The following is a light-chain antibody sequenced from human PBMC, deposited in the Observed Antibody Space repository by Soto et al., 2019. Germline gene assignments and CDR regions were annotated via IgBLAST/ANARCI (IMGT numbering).Light chain of an antibody. Sequence: EIVLTQSPGTLSLSPGERATLSCRASQSVSSSYLAWYQQKPGQAPRLLIYGASSRATGIPDRFSGSGSGTDFTLTISSLEPEDFAVYYCQQYDSSPPTFGQGTKVEIK. J-gene: IGKJ1*01. CDR1: QSVSSSY. CDR2: GAS. CDR3: QQYDSSPPT. V-gene: IGKV3-20*01.